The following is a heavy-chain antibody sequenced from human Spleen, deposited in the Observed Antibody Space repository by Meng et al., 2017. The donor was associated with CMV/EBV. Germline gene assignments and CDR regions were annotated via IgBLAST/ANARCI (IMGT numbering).Heavy chain of an antibody. J-gene: IGHJ4*02. Sequence: ASVKVSCKASGYGFSGYHTHWVRQAPGQGLEWMGWINSNSGATHFAQKFQGRVTMTRDTSISTAYMELSSLRSDDTAVYYCARSTAPYCSSTSCYNDEAVYWGQGTLVTVSS. CDR3: ARSTAPYCSSTSCYNDEAVY. CDR2: INSNSGAT. V-gene: IGHV1-2*02. CDR1: GYGFSGYH. D-gene: IGHD2-2*02.